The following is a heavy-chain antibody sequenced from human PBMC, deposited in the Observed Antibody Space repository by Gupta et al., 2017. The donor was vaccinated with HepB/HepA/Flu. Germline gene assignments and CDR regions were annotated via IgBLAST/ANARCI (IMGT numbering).Heavy chain of an antibody. J-gene: IGHJ4*02. D-gene: IGHD1-26*01. CDR3: ARGGSGSRYVGFDY. V-gene: IGHV3-66*01. Sequence: EVQLVESGGGLVQPGGSLRLSCAASGFTVRSNYMSWVRQAPGKGLEWVSVIYSGGSTYYADSVKGRFTISRDNSKNTLYLQMNSLRAEDTAVYYCARGGSGSRYVGFDYWGQGTMVTVSS. CDR2: IYSGGST. CDR1: GFTVRSNY.